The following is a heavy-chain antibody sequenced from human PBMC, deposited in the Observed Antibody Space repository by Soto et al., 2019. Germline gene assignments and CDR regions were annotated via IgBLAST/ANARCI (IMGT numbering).Heavy chain of an antibody. V-gene: IGHV1-46*01. Sequence: QVQLVESGGGVVQPGRSLRLSCAASGFTFTSYYMHWVRQAPGQGLEWMGIINPSGGSTSYAQKFQGRVTMTRDTSTSTVYMELSSLRSEDTAVYYCARGFSSSSDPFDYWGQGTLVTVSS. CDR2: INPSGGST. J-gene: IGHJ4*02. CDR3: ARGFSSSSDPFDY. CDR1: GFTFTSYY. D-gene: IGHD6-13*01.